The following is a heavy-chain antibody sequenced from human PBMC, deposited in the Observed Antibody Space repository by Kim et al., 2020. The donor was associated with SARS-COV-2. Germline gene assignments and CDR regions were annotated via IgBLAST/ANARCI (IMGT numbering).Heavy chain of an antibody. V-gene: IGHV3-30*07. Sequence: SVRGSFTISRDNSKNTVYLQMNDLRVEDAALYYCTRLRDDYGRYSAYFDYWGQGTLVTVSS. CDR3: TRLRDDYGRYSAYFDY. J-gene: IGHJ4*02. D-gene: IGHD4-17*01.